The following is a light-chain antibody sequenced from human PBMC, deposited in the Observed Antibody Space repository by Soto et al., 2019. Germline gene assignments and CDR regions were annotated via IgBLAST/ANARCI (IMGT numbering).Light chain of an antibody. Sequence: DIQMTQSPSTLSGSVGDRVTITCRASQTISSLLAWYQQKPGKAPKLLIYKASTLKSGVPSRLSGSGSGTEFTLTISSMKPDDFATYYCQQYKSWWTFGQGTKVDI. CDR2: KAS. CDR1: QTISSL. J-gene: IGKJ1*01. V-gene: IGKV1-5*03. CDR3: QQYKSWWT.